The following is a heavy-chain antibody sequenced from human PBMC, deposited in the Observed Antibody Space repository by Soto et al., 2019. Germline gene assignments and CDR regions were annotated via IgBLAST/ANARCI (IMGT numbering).Heavy chain of an antibody. V-gene: IGHV1-46*01. D-gene: IGHD2-2*01. Sequence: ASVKVSCKASGYTFTSYYMHWVRQAPGQGLEWMGIINPSGGSTSYAQKFQGRVTMTRDTSTSTVYMELSSLRSEDTAVYYCARDIRVIVLVPAATNWFDPWGQGTLVTVPS. CDR3: ARDIRVIVLVPAATNWFDP. CDR2: INPSGGST. CDR1: GYTFTSYY. J-gene: IGHJ5*02.